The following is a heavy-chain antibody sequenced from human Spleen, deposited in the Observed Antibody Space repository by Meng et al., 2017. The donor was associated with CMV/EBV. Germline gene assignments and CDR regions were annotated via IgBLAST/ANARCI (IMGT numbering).Heavy chain of an antibody. CDR3: AREDSGYYFDY. J-gene: IGHJ4*02. V-gene: IGHV4-34*01. D-gene: IGHD6-25*01. CDR1: GGSFSGYY. CDR2: INHSGST. Sequence: SETLSLTCAVYGGSFSGYYWNWIRQPPGKGLEWIGEINHSGSTNYNPSLKSRVTISVDTSKNRFSLKLSSVTAADTAVYYCAREDSGYYFDYWGQGTLVTVSS.